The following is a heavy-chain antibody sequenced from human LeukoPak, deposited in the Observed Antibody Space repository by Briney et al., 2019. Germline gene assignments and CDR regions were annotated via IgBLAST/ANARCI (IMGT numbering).Heavy chain of an antibody. CDR3: ARDPGGRLFDY. V-gene: IGHV4-4*07. CDR2: IYTSGST. J-gene: IGHJ4*02. Sequence: SETLSLTCAVYGGSFSGYYWSWIRQPPGKGLEWIGRIYTSGSTNYNPSLKSRVTMSVDTSKNQFSLKLSSVTAADTAMYYCARDPGGRLFDYWGQGTLVTVSS. CDR1: GGSFSGYY. D-gene: IGHD1-26*01.